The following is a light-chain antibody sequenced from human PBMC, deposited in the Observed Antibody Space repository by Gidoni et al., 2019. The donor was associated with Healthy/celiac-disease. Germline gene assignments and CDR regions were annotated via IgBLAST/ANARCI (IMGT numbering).Light chain of an antibody. J-gene: IGLJ3*02. V-gene: IGLV1-47*01. CDR2: RNN. CDR1: SANIGSNY. CDR3: AAWDDSLSGRV. Sequence: QPLLTQPPSASGPPGQGVTISCSGSSANIGSNYVYWYQQLPGTAPKLLIYRNNQRPSGVPDRFSGSKSGTSASLAISGLRSEDEADYYCAAWDDSLSGRVFGGGTKLTVL.